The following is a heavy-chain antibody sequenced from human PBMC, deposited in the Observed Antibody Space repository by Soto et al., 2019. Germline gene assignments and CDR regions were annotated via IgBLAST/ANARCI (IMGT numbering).Heavy chain of an antibody. V-gene: IGHV4-34*01. Sequence: QVQLQQWGAGSLKPSETLSLTCAVYGGCLSGFYWSWIRQPPGKGLEWIGDVDHSGSTNYNPSLKRRVIMSVDMSKNQFSLKLSSVTAEDTSVYYCARGRRGSYNDWGQGTLVTVSS. CDR1: GGCLSGFY. CDR3: ARGRRGSYND. D-gene: IGHD1-26*01. J-gene: IGHJ4*02. CDR2: VDHSGST.